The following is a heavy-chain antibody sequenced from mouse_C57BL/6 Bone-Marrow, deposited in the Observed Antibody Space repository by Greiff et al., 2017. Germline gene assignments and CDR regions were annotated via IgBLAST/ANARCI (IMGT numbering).Heavy chain of an antibody. CDR3: AREEDGYYVPFAY. Sequence: QVQLQQSGAELVRPGTSVKVSCKASGYAFTNYLIEWVKQRPGQGLEWIGVINPGSGGTNYNEKFKGKATLTADKSSRTAYMQLSSLTSEDSAVYFCAREEDGYYVPFAYWGQGTLVTVSA. CDR1: GYAFTNYL. J-gene: IGHJ3*01. V-gene: IGHV1-54*01. D-gene: IGHD2-3*01. CDR2: INPGSGGT.